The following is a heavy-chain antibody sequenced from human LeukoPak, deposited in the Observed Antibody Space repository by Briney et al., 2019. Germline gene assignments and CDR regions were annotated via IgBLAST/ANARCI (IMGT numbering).Heavy chain of an antibody. D-gene: IGHD3-22*01. CDR3: AKDLSSAITSALVLDV. V-gene: IGHV3-9*01. CDR1: GFTFDDYA. Sequence: GGSLRLSCAASGFTFDDYAMHWVRQAPGKGLEWVSGISWNSGSIGYADSVKGRFTISRDNAKNSLYLQMNSLRAEDTALYYCAKDLSSAITSALVLDVWGQGTTV. CDR2: ISWNSGSI. J-gene: IGHJ6*02.